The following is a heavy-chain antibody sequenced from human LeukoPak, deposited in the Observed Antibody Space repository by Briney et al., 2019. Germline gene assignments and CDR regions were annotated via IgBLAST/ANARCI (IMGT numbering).Heavy chain of an antibody. Sequence: GGSLRLSCAASGFTFSSYSMNWVRQAPGKGLEWVSSISSSSSYIYYADSVKGRFTISRDNAKNSLYLQMNSLRAEDTAVYYCASGSSRARDVFDIWGQGTMVTVSS. V-gene: IGHV3-21*01. CDR2: ISSSSSYI. D-gene: IGHD2-15*01. J-gene: IGHJ3*02. CDR1: GFTFSSYS. CDR3: ASGSSRARDVFDI.